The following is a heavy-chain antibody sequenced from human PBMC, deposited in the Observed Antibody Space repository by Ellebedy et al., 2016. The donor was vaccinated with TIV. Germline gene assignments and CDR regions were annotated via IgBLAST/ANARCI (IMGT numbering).Heavy chain of an antibody. D-gene: IGHD3-22*01. Sequence: GESLKISCAASGFTVSSNYLSWVRPAPGKGLEWVSVIYSGGSTYYADSVKGRFNISRDNSKNTLYLQMNRLRAEDTAVYYCARDPYYYDSSGYWDYWGQGTLVTVSS. CDR1: GFTVSSNY. CDR2: IYSGGST. V-gene: IGHV3-53*01. CDR3: ARDPYYYDSSGYWDY. J-gene: IGHJ4*02.